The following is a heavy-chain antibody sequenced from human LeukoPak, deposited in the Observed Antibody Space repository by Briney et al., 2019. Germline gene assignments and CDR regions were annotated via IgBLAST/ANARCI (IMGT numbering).Heavy chain of an antibody. CDR2: INHSGST. D-gene: IGHD6-13*01. CDR3: ARGIAAAWDYFDY. CDR1: GFTFSSYA. J-gene: IGHJ4*02. Sequence: GSLRLSCAASGFTFSSYAMSWIRQPPGKGLEWIGEINHSGSTNYNPSLKSRVTISVDTSKNQFSLKLSSVTAADTAVYYCARGIAAAWDYFDYWGQGTLVTVSS. V-gene: IGHV4-34*01.